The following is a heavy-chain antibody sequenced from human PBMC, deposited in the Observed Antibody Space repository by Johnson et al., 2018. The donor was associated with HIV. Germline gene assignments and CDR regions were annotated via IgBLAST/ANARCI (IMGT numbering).Heavy chain of an antibody. D-gene: IGHD3-22*01. CDR2: IRYDGSNK. CDR1: GFNFSSYG. CDR3: AKDVGNYWPDSFDI. V-gene: IGHV3-30*02. Sequence: VQLVESGGGVVQPGGSLRLSCVASGFNFSSYGMHWVRQAPGKGLEWVAFIRYDGSNKHYADSVKGRFTISRDKSENTLYLQMNSLRDEDTAVYYCAKDVGNYWPDSFDIWGQGTMVTVSS. J-gene: IGHJ3*02.